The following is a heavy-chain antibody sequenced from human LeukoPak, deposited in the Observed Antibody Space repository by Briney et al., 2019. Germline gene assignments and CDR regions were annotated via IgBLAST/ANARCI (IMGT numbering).Heavy chain of an antibody. CDR3: AKHLFTVTTSPFDY. D-gene: IGHD4-17*01. CDR1: GFTFSSYA. CDR2: ISVSGGST. Sequence: PGGSLRLSCAASGFTFSSYAMSWVRQAPGKGLEWVSAISVSGGSTYYTDSVKGRFTISRDNSKNTLYLQMNSLRAEDTAVYYCAKHLFTVTTSPFDYWGQGTLVTVSS. J-gene: IGHJ4*02. V-gene: IGHV3-23*01.